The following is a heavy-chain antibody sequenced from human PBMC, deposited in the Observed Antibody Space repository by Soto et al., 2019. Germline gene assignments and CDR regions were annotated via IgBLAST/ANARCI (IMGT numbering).Heavy chain of an antibody. CDR2: ISGSGDST. Sequence: GGSLRLSCAASGFTFSSYAMSWVRQAPGKGLEWVSAISGSGDSTYYADSVKGRFTISRDNSKNTLYLQMNSLRAEDTAVYYCAKLPSLEYSSSSVSRDYWGQGTLVTVSS. J-gene: IGHJ4*02. D-gene: IGHD6-6*01. CDR1: GFTFSSYA. V-gene: IGHV3-23*01. CDR3: AKLPSLEYSSSSVSRDY.